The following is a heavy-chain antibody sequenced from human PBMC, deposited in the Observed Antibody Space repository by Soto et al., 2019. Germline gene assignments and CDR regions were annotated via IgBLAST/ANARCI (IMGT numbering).Heavy chain of an antibody. CDR3: VSVEKGSYSIGY. Sequence: PGGSLRLSCAASGFTFRIYGMHWVRQAPGKGLEWVAVISYDGTNKQYADAVKGRFTISRDNSKNTLYLQMNGLRVEDTGVYNCVSVEKGSYSIGYWGQGTPVTVSS. CDR2: ISYDGTNK. D-gene: IGHD3-10*01. CDR1: GFTFRIYG. V-gene: IGHV3-30*03. J-gene: IGHJ4*02.